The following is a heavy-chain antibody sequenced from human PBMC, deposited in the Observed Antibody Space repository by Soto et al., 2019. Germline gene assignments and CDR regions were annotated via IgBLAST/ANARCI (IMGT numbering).Heavy chain of an antibody. Sequence: GGSLRLSCAASGFTFSSYGMHWVRQAPGKGLEWVAVIWYDGSNKYYADSVRGRFTISRDNSKNTLYLQMNSLRAEDTAVYYCARDGGYCSGGSCYSYYFDYWGQGTLVTVSS. J-gene: IGHJ4*02. D-gene: IGHD2-15*01. CDR1: GFTFSSYG. CDR3: ARDGGYCSGGSCYSYYFDY. CDR2: IWYDGSNK. V-gene: IGHV3-33*01.